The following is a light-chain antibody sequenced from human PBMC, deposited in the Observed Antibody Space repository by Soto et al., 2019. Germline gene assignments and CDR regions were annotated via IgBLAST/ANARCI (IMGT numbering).Light chain of an antibody. CDR3: QQSYSTPRT. CDR1: QSISSY. Sequence: DIQMTQSPSSLSASVGDRVTITCRASQSISSYLNWYQQKPGKAPKLQIYAASSLQSGVPSRFSGSGSGTDFTPTISSLQPEDFATYYCQQSYSTPRTFGQGTKV. J-gene: IGKJ1*01. CDR2: AAS. V-gene: IGKV1-39*01.